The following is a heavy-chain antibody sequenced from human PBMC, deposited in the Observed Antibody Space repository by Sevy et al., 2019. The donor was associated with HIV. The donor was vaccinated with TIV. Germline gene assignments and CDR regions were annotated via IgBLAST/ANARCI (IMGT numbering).Heavy chain of an antibody. V-gene: IGHV4-4*07. D-gene: IGHD3-10*01. CDR3: ARDFGFGESFDAFDI. CDR1: SGSISSYY. J-gene: IGHJ3*02. CDR2: IYTSGST. Sequence: SETLSLTCTVSSGSISSYYWSWIRQPAGKGLEWIGRIYTSGSTNYNPSLKSRVTMSVDTSRNQFSLKLSSVTAADTAVYYCARDFGFGESFDAFDIWGQGTMVTVSS.